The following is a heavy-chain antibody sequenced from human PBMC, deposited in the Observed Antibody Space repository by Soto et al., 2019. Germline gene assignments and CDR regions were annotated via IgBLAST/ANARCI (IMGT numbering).Heavy chain of an antibody. V-gene: IGHV3-23*01. J-gene: IGHJ5*02. D-gene: IGHD3-9*01. CDR3: ARKMMARYFDWLLYGPRVSRNNWFDP. Sequence: GGSLRLSCAASGFSFSNYAMNWVRQAPGKGLEWVSVISGSGGKTYYADSVKGRFTISRDNSKSTLYLQMNSLRAEDTAVYYCARKMMARYFDWLLYGPRVSRNNWFDPWGQGTLVTVSS. CDR2: ISGSGGKT. CDR1: GFSFSNYA.